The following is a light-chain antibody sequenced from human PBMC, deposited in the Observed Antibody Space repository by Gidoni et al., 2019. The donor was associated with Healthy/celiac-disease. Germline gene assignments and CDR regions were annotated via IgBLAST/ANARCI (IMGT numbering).Light chain of an antibody. Sequence: DIQMTQSPSSLSASVGDSVTITCRASQSTSSYLNWYQQKPGKAPKLLIYAASSLQSGVPSRFSGSGSGTDFTLNISSLQPEDFATYYCQQSYSTPLTFGGGTKVEIK. V-gene: IGKV1-39*01. CDR2: AAS. J-gene: IGKJ4*01. CDR1: QSTSSY. CDR3: QQSYSTPLT.